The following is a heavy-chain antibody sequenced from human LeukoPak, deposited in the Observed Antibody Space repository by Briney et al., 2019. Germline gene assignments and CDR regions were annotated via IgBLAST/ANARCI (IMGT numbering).Heavy chain of an antibody. J-gene: IGHJ4*02. CDR3: ARGPDILTGYFHFDY. Sequence: GASVKVSCKVSGYTLTELSMHWVRQAPGKGLEWMGGFDPEDGETIYAQKFQGRVTMTEDTSTDTAYMELSSLRSEDTAVYYCARGPDILTGYFHFDYWGQGTLVTVSS. CDR2: FDPEDGET. CDR1: GYTLTELS. V-gene: IGHV1-24*01. D-gene: IGHD3-9*01.